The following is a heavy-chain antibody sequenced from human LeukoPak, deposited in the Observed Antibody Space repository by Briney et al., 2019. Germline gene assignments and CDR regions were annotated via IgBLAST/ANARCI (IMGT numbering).Heavy chain of an antibody. CDR2: INPNSGGT. J-gene: IGHJ6*03. D-gene: IGHD6-6*01. CDR3: AREYSSSSGNYYYYMDV. Sequence: ASVKVSCKASGYTFTGYYMHWVRQAPGQGLEWMGWINPNSGGTNYAQKFQGRVTMTRDTSISTAYMELSRLRSDDTAVYYCAREYSSSSGNYYYYMDVWGKGTTVTVSS. CDR1: GYTFTGYY. V-gene: IGHV1-2*02.